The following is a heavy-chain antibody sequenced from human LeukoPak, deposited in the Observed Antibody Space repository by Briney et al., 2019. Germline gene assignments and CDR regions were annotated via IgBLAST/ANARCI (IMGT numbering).Heavy chain of an antibody. CDR3: ARKDHYYGSGSYYLSFDY. D-gene: IGHD3-10*01. J-gene: IGHJ4*02. CDR2: IHYDSSTE. V-gene: IGHV3-30*02. Sequence: GGSLRLSCAASGFAFSSYGMHWVRQAPGKGLEWVAYIHYDSSTEDYADSVKGRFTISRDNAKNSLYLQMNSLRAEDTAVYYCARKDHYYGSGSYYLSFDYWGQGTLVTVSS. CDR1: GFAFSSYG.